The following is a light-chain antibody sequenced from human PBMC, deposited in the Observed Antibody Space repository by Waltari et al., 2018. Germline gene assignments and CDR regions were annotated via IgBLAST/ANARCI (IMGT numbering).Light chain of an antibody. Sequence: DIQMTQSPSSVSASVGDRVTSTCRGSQGISGWLAGYQQRPWKAPKLLIFGASSLHSGVPSRFIGRGSGTDFTLTISSLQPEDFATYFCQQANSLPWTFGQGTNVEIK. V-gene: IGKV1-12*01. CDR1: QGISGW. J-gene: IGKJ1*01. CDR2: GAS. CDR3: QQANSLPWT.